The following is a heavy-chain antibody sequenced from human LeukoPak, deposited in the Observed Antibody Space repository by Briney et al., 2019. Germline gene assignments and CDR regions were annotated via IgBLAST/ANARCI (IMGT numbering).Heavy chain of an antibody. CDR3: ARGACSGGSCYPYYYDSSGIRDDAFDI. CDR1: GFTFSSYG. Sequence: PGGSLRLSCAASGFTFSSYGMTWVRQAPGKGLEWVANIKQDGSEKYYVDSVKGRFTISRDNAKNSLYLQMNSLRAEDTAVYYCARGACSGGSCYPYYYDSSGIRDDAFDIWGQGTMVTVSS. D-gene: IGHD2-15*01. CDR2: IKQDGSEK. V-gene: IGHV3-7*01. J-gene: IGHJ3*02.